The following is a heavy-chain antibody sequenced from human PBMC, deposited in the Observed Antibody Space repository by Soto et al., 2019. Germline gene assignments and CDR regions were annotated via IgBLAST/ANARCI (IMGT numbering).Heavy chain of an antibody. CDR3: ARHYYDSSPLDY. D-gene: IGHD3-22*01. CDR2: IYYSGST. J-gene: IGHJ4*02. Sequence: SETLSLTCTVSGGSISSYYWSWIRQPPGKGLEWIGSIYYSGSTYYNPSLKSRVTISVYTSKNQFSLKLSSVTAADTAVYYCARHYYDSSPLDYWGQGTQVTVSS. CDR1: GGSISSYY. V-gene: IGHV4-39*01.